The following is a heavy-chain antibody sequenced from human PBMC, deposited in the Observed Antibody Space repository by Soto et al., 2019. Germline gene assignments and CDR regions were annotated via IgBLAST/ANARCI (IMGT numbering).Heavy chain of an antibody. CDR3: ARPPYGDYRYPHY. J-gene: IGHJ4*02. D-gene: IGHD4-17*01. Sequence: TSSDEGPVDSLSSYWIGSVRQMPGKGLEWMGIIYPGDSDTRYSPSFQGQVTISADKSISTAYLQWSSLKASDTAMYYCARPPYGDYRYPHYWGQGTLVTVSS. CDR1: VDSLSSYW. V-gene: IGHV5-51*01. CDR2: IYPGDSDT.